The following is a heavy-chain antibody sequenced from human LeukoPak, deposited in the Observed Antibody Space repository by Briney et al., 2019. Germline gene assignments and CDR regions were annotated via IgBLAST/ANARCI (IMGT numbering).Heavy chain of an antibody. V-gene: IGHV3-74*01. D-gene: IGHD3-3*01. CDR2: TNREGTAT. CDR3: AKGPGHGGTYYER. CDR1: GFSFTDHW. J-gene: IGHJ4*02. Sequence: GGSLRLSCVASGFSFTDHWMHWVRQVPGQGLMWVSRTNREGTATFYADSVRGRFTVFRDNAKNTLYLQMDNLRDEDTAVYFCAKGPGHGGTYYERRGQGVLVTVSS.